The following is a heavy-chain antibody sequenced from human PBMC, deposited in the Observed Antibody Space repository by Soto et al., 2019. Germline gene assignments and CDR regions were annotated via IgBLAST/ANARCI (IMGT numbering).Heavy chain of an antibody. V-gene: IGHV3-21*01. CDR2: ISSSSSYI. CDR1: GFTFSSYS. Sequence: EVQLVESGGGLVKPGGSLRLSCAASGFTFSSYSMNWVRQAPGKGLEWVSSISSSSSYIYYADSVKGRFTISRDNAKNSLYLQMNSLRAEDTAVYYCARDHYGDYDFDYWGQGTLVTVSS. J-gene: IGHJ4*02. D-gene: IGHD4-17*01. CDR3: ARDHYGDYDFDY.